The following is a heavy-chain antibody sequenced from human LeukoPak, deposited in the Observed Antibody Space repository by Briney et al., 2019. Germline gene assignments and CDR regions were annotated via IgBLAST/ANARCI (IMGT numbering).Heavy chain of an antibody. CDR2: IKQDGSEK. CDR1: GFTFSNYF. Sequence: GGSLRLSCATSGFTFSNYFMTWVRQAPGKGLEWVANIKQDGSEKYYVDSVKGRFTISRDNAKNSLFLQMSSLRAEDTAVYFCARRGWSADYFDYWGQGTLVTVSS. J-gene: IGHJ4*02. D-gene: IGHD6-19*01. V-gene: IGHV3-7*04. CDR3: ARRGWSADYFDY.